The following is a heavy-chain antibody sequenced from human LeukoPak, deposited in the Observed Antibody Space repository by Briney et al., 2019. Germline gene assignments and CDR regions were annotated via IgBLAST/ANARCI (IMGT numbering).Heavy chain of an antibody. J-gene: IGHJ4*02. D-gene: IGHD1-26*01. CDR2: IVGSGGST. Sequence: GGSLRLSCAASGFTFSSYAMSWIRQAPGKGLEWVSAIVGSGGSTYCADSVKGRFTISRDNSKNTLHLQMNSLRAEDTAVYYCAKPKSGSYPGYYFDYWGQRTLVTVSS. CDR1: GFTFSSYA. CDR3: AKPKSGSYPGYYFDY. V-gene: IGHV3-23*01.